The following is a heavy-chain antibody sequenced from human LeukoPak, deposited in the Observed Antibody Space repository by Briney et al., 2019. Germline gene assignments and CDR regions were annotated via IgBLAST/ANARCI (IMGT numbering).Heavy chain of an antibody. V-gene: IGHV3-30*18. D-gene: IGHD6-19*01. CDR2: IPYDGSNK. Sequence: GGSLRLSCAASGFTFSSYGMHWVRQAPGKGLEWVAVIPYDGSNKYYADSVKGRFTISRDNSKNTLYLQMSSLRAEDTAVYYCAKAPNTSSGWAFDYWGQGTLVTVSS. CDR3: AKAPNTSSGWAFDY. J-gene: IGHJ4*02. CDR1: GFTFSSYG.